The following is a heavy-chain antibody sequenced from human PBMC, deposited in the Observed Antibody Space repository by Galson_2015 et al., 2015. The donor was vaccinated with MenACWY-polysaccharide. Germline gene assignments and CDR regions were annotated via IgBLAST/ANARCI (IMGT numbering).Heavy chain of an antibody. D-gene: IGHD3/OR15-3a*01. V-gene: IGHV3-74*01. Sequence: SLRLSCAASGFSLNSYWMHWVRHAPGKGLVWVSRINSDGSSTAYAGSVKGRFTISRDNAKNTLYLQMNSLRVEDTAVYFCARNDLWTGHSDWYFDLWGRGTLVTVS. CDR1: GFSLNSYW. CDR3: ARNDLWTGHSDWYFDL. CDR2: INSDGSST. J-gene: IGHJ2*01.